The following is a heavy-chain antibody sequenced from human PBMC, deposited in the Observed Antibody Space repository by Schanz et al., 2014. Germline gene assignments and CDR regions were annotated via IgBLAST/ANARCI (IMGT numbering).Heavy chain of an antibody. CDR2: ISWNGGTK. CDR3: AKALGLRPFDY. Sequence: EVQLVESGGGLVEPGRSLTLSCVYSASSVSSASSFDDYAMHWVRQAPGKGLEWVSGISWNGGTKDYADSVKGRFTISRDNAKNSLYLQMNGLRPEDTAFYYCAKALGLRPFDYWGQGTLVTVSS. D-gene: IGHD2-21*01. V-gene: IGHV3-9*01. J-gene: IGHJ4*02. CDR1: ASSVSSASSFDDYA.